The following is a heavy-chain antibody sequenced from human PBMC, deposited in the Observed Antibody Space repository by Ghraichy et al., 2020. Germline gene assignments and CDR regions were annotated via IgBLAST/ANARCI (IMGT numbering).Heavy chain of an antibody. CDR2: IYYSGST. V-gene: IGHV4-38-2*01. Sequence: SETLSLTCAVSGYSISTGYYWGWIRQPPGKGLEWIGSIYYSGSTHYNPSLKSRVTISVDTSKNHFSLKLSSVTAADTAVYCCARASSLFVSDAFDIWGQGTMVAVSS. CDR3: ARASSLFVSDAFDI. J-gene: IGHJ3*02. CDR1: GYSISTGYY.